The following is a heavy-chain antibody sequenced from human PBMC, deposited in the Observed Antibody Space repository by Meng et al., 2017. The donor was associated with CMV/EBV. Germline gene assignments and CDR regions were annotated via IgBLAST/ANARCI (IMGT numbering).Heavy chain of an antibody. Sequence: GESLKISCAASGFTSSSYSMNWVRQAPGKGLEWVSSISSSSSYIYYADSVKGRFTISRDNAKNSLYLQMNSLRAEDTAVYYCARDSGQEDYAGGVGMDVWGQGTTVTVSS. J-gene: IGHJ6*02. D-gene: IGHD4-17*01. CDR2: ISSSSSYI. CDR1: GFTSSSYS. CDR3: ARDSGQEDYAGGVGMDV. V-gene: IGHV3-21*01.